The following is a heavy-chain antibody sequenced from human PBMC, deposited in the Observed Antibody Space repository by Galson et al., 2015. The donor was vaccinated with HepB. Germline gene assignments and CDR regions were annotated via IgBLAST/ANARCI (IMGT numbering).Heavy chain of an antibody. V-gene: IGHV3-11*06. Sequence: SLRLSCAASGFTFSNYYMSWIRQAPGKGLEWVSYISSSSSYTNYADSVKGRFTISRDNAKNSLYLQMNSLRAEDTAVYYCARYGDYDDVSFDYWGQGTLVTVSS. J-gene: IGHJ4*02. CDR3: ARYGDYDDVSFDY. D-gene: IGHD4-17*01. CDR2: ISSSSSYT. CDR1: GFTFSNYY.